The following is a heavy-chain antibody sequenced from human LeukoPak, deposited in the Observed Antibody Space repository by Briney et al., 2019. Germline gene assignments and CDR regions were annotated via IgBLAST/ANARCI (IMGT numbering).Heavy chain of an antibody. D-gene: IGHD2-2*01. CDR2: IKQDGSEK. Sequence: PGGSLRLSCAASGFTFSSYWMSWVRQAPGKGLEWVANIKQDGSEKYYVDSVKGRFTISRDNAKNSLYLQTNSLRAEDTAVYYCARLSTSWPFCDYWGQGTLVTVPS. CDR3: ARLSTSWPFCDY. V-gene: IGHV3-7*01. CDR1: GFTFSSYW. J-gene: IGHJ4*02.